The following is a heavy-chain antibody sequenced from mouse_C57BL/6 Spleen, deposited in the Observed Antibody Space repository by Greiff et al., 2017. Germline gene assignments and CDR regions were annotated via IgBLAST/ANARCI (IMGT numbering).Heavy chain of an antibody. CDR3: ARSYGSRYFDY. J-gene: IGHJ2*01. CDR1: GYAFTNYL. D-gene: IGHD1-1*01. V-gene: IGHV1-54*01. Sequence: QVQLQQSGAELVRPGTSVKVSCKASGYAFTNYLIECLKQRPGQGLEWIGVINPGSGGTNYNEKFKGKATLTADKSSSTAYMQLSSLTSEDSAVYFCARSYGSRYFDYWGQGTTLTVSS. CDR2: INPGSGGT.